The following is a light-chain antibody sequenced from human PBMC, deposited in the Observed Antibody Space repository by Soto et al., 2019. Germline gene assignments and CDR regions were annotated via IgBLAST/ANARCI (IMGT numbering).Light chain of an antibody. Sequence: QSALTQPASVSGSPGQSITISCTGTSSDVGGYNYVSWYQLHPGKAPKLILYEVTNRPSGVSDRFSGSKSGNTASLTISGLQAEDDADYYCSSYTSSTAYVFGTGTKVTVL. J-gene: IGLJ1*01. CDR3: SSYTSSTAYV. V-gene: IGLV2-14*01. CDR1: SSDVGGYNY. CDR2: EVT.